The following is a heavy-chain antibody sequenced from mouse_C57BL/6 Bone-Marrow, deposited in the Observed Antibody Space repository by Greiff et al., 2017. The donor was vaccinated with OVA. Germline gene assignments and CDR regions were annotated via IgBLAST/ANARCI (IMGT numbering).Heavy chain of an antibody. CDR2: IYPGSGST. CDR3: ARSDYSNLYYAMDY. V-gene: IGHV1-55*01. CDR1: GYTFTSYW. J-gene: IGHJ4*01. D-gene: IGHD2-5*01. Sequence: QVQLQQPGAELVKPGASVKMSCKASGYTFTSYWITWVKQRPGQGLEWIGDIYPGSGSTNYNEKFKSKATLTVDTSSSTAYMQLSSLTSEDSAVYYCARSDYSNLYYAMDYWGQGTSVTVSS.